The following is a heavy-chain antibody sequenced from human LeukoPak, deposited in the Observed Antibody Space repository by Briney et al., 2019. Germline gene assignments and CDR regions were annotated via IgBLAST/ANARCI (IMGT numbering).Heavy chain of an antibody. Sequence: PGGSLRLSCAASGFTFSNAWMSWVRQAPGKGLEWVSSISSSSSYIYYADSVKGRFTISRDNAKNSLYLQMNSLRAEDTAVYYCARDIYDILTGYLVCGMDVWGQGTTVTVSS. D-gene: IGHD3-9*01. CDR3: ARDIYDILTGYLVCGMDV. CDR1: GFTFSNAW. J-gene: IGHJ6*02. V-gene: IGHV3-21*01. CDR2: ISSSSSYI.